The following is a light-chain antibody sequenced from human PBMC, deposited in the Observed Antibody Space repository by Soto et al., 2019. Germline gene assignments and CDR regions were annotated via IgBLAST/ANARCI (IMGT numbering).Light chain of an antibody. Sequence: SYELTQPPSVSVAPGQTASITCGGDNIGTKGVHWYQQKPGQAPELVVYNGRDRPSGIPERFSGSNSGNTATLTITRVEAGDEADFYCQVRESPSDHSVVFGGGTERTVL. CDR3: QVRESPSDHSVV. CDR2: NGR. J-gene: IGLJ3*02. V-gene: IGLV3-21*02. CDR1: NIGTKG.